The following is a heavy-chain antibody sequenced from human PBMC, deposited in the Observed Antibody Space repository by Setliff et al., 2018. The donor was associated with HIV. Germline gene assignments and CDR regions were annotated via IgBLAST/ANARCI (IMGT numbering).Heavy chain of an antibody. V-gene: IGHV1-2*02. J-gene: IGHJ4*02. CDR1: GYTFTGYF. CDR2: ISPNNGDT. Sequence: ASVKVSCKASGYTFTGYFIHWVRQAPGQGLEWMGWISPNNGDTNILRRFQGRVTMTRDTSINTAYMELSGPTSDDTAVYYCARQLSNSFDYWGQGTLVTVSS. D-gene: IGHD1-1*01. CDR3: ARQLSNSFDY.